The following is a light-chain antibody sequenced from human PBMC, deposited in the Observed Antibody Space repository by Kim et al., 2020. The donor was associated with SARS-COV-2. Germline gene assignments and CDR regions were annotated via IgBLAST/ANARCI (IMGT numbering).Light chain of an antibody. J-gene: IGKJ4*01. V-gene: IGKV3-11*01. Sequence: LSRDESATPSWSTSKVVSSYLAWYQQKPGQAPRLLIYDASTRATGIPGRFSGSGSGTDFTLTISSLEPEDFAVYYCQQRSDRPRTFGGGTKVDIK. CDR1: KVVSSY. CDR2: DAS. CDR3: QQRSDRPRT.